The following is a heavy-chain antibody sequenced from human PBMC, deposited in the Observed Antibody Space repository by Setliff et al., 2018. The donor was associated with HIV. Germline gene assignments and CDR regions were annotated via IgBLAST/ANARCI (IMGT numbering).Heavy chain of an antibody. D-gene: IGHD3-10*01. J-gene: IGHJ4*02. CDR3: ARILISYGSGTHKYFDY. CDR1: GDSVSNYY. V-gene: IGHV4-4*07. CDR2: IYANGYA. Sequence: SETLSLTCSVSGDSVSNYYWSWIRQPAGKGLEYIGRIYANGYANYNPSLKSRVTMSVDTSRNQFSLNLTSVTAADTATYYCARILISYGSGTHKYFDYWGQGTVVTVSS.